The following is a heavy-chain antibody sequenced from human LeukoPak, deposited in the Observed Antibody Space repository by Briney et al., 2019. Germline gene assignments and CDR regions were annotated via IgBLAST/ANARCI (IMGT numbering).Heavy chain of an antibody. CDR1: GGSISSYY. D-gene: IGHD1-7*01. Sequence: SETLSLTCTVSGGSISSYYWSWIRQPPGKGLEWIGYIYYSGSTNYNPSLKSRVTISVDTSKNQFSLKLSSVTAADTAVYYCARVVGITGTTGVVYYFDYWGQGTLVTVSS. V-gene: IGHV4-59*01. CDR2: IYYSGST. J-gene: IGHJ4*02. CDR3: ARVVGITGTTGVVYYFDY.